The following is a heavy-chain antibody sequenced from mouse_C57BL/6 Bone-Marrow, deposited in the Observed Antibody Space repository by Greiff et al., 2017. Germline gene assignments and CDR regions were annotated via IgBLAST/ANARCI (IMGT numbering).Heavy chain of an antibody. CDR1: GYTFTSYW. D-gene: IGHD4-1*01. CDR3: APNWDLDY. J-gene: IGHJ2*01. CDR2: IDPSDSST. Sequence: QVQLQQPGAELVKPGASVKLSCKASGYTFTSYWMQWVKQRPGQGLEWIGEIDPSDSSTNYNQKFKGTATLTVAKSSSTASLPLSSLTSEASAVYYCAPNWDLDYWGQGTTLTVSS. V-gene: IGHV1-50*01.